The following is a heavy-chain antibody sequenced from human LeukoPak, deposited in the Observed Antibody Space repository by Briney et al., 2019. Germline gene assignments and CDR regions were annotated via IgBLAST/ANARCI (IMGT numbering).Heavy chain of an antibody. CDR1: GFTFGSYA. V-gene: IGHV3-23*01. J-gene: IGHJ1*01. Sequence: GGSLRLSCAASGFTFGSYAMSWVRQAPGKGLEWVAAISNSGGDTFYSDSGKGRFTIARDNSKNTLYLQMNSLRVDDTAVYYCAQQLGYCSGGTCYFTYWGQGTLVTVSS. CDR2: ISNSGGDT. CDR3: AQQLGYCSGGTCYFTY. D-gene: IGHD2-15*01.